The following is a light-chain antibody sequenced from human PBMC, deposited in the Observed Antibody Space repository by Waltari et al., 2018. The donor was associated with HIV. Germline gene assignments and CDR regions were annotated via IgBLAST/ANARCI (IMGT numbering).Light chain of an antibody. J-gene: IGLJ3*02. Sequence: QSALAQPASAAGSPGQSITISCTGSISDIGLYDFVSWFQQSPGKAPRLFIFSVSSRPSGISDRLSSFKSHNTATLTISDLQPEDEADYYCSSLTLTHSVLFGGGTRLTVL. CDR2: SVS. V-gene: IGLV2-14*03. CDR1: ISDIGLYDF. CDR3: SSLTLTHSVL.